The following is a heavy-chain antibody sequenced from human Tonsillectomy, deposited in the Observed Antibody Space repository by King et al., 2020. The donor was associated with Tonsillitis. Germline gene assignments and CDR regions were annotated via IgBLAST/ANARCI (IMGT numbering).Heavy chain of an antibody. D-gene: IGHD4-11*01. CDR1: GFTFSDYY. V-gene: IGHV3-11*01. J-gene: IGHJ6*02. CDR3: ARRTDSYYKYGMDV. Sequence: VQLVESGGGLVKPGRSLRLSCAASGFTFSDYYMSWIRQAPGKGLEWVSHISSGGGTMSYADSVMGRFTISRDNAKNSLYLQMNSLRAEDTAMYYCARRTDSYYKYGMDVWGQGTTVTVSS. CDR2: ISSGGGTM.